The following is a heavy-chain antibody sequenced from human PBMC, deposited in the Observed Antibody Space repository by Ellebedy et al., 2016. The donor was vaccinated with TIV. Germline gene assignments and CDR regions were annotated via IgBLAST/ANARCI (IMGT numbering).Heavy chain of an antibody. CDR1: GYTFTSYG. CDR2: ISAYNGNP. J-gene: IGHJ4*02. Sequence: AASVKVSCKASGYTFTSYGISWVRQAPGQGLEWMGWISAYNGNPNYAQKLQGRVTMTTDTSTSTAYMELRSLRSDDTAVYYCARSPPIGYSSGWYSDYWGQGTLVTVSS. CDR3: ARSPPIGYSSGWYSDY. D-gene: IGHD6-19*01. V-gene: IGHV1-18*04.